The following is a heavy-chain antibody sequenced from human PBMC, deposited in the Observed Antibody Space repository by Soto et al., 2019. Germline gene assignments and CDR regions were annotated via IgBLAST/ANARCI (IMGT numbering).Heavy chain of an antibody. Sequence: EVQLVESGGGLVQPGGSLRLSCAASGFTVSNNYMNLFRLAPGKGLEWVSLIYSGGGTYYADSVKGRFTISRDNSKNTLSLQMNSLRAEDTAVYYCARNGWGMATVGMWGPGTLVTVSS. CDR2: IYSGGGT. J-gene: IGHJ4*02. V-gene: IGHV3-53*01. CDR3: ARNGWGMATVGM. D-gene: IGHD4-4*01. CDR1: GFTVSNNY.